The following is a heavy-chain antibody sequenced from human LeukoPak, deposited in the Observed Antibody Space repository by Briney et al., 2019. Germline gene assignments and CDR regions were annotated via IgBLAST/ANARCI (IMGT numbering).Heavy chain of an antibody. D-gene: IGHD3-10*01. CDR2: MHHSGST. CDR1: GYSISTDYH. CDR3: ARDRSYYTFDY. V-gene: IGHV4-38-2*02. J-gene: IGHJ4*02. Sequence: SETLSLTCAVSGYSISTDYHWSWIRQPPGKGLEWIGSMHHSGSTYYNPSLKSRVTISLDTSKNQVSLKLNSVTAADTAVYYCARDRSYYTFDYWGQGTLVTVSA.